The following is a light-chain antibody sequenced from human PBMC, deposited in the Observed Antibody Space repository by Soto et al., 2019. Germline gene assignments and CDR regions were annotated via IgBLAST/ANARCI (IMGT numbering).Light chain of an antibody. Sequence: VVLTQSPATLSLSPGERATLSRRASRHVYINALAWYQQKPGRTPTLLIFGASTRATDIPDRFSGTGSGTDFSLTINGVEPEDSAVYYCQQYGASPFTFGPGTRVEI. V-gene: IGKV3-20*01. CDR1: RHVYINA. CDR2: GAS. CDR3: QQYGASPFT. J-gene: IGKJ3*01.